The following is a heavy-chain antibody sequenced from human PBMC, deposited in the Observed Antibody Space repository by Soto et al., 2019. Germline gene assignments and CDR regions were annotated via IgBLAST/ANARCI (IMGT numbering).Heavy chain of an antibody. CDR2: ISLDGRTQ. CDR3: ARGGWELLHDYLYYHGMDV. Sequence: PGGSLRLSCAASGFTFSSYGMHWARQAPGKGLEWVSFISLDGRTQYYADSVMGRFTISRDNFKNTVCLEMNRLRADTAVYYCARGGWELLHDYLYYHGMDVWGQGTTVTVSS. J-gene: IGHJ6*02. V-gene: IGHV3-30*03. D-gene: IGHD1-26*01. CDR1: GFTFSSYG.